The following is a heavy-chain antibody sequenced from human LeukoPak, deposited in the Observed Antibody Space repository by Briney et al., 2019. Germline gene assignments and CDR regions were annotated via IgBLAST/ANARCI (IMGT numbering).Heavy chain of an antibody. J-gene: IGHJ6*03. CDR3: ARTADYDFWSGLNYYYYMDV. Sequence: SETLSLTCTVSGGSISSYYWSWIRQPPGKGLEWIGYIYYSGSTNYNPSLKSRVTISVDTSKNQFSLKLSSVTAADTAVYYCARTADYDFWSGLNYYYYMDVWGKGTTVTVSS. CDR1: GGSISSYY. CDR2: IYYSGST. V-gene: IGHV4-59*01. D-gene: IGHD3-3*01.